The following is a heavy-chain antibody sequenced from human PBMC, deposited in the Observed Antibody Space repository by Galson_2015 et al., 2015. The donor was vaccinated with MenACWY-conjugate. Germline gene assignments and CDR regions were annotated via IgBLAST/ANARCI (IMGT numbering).Heavy chain of an antibody. J-gene: IGHJ4*02. CDR1: GFTVSNNY. Sequence: SLRLSCAASGFTVSNNYMSWVRQAPGKGLEWVSLIYSGGDSYYADSVKDRFTISRDNAKNTLYLQMNSLRPEDTAVFYCAKTRGASFYFDSWGQGTLVTVSS. CDR2: IYSGGDS. V-gene: IGHV3-66*01. D-gene: IGHD1-26*01. CDR3: AKTRGASFYFDS.